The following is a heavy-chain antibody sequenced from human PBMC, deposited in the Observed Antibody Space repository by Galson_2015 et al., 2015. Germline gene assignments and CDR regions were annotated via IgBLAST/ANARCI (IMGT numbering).Heavy chain of an antibody. CDR2: ITPIFGTA. D-gene: IGHD2-2*01. V-gene: IGHV1-69*06. J-gene: IGHJ4*02. Sequence: SVKVSCKASGGSFSIYDISWVRQAPGQGPQWMGGITPIFGTANYAQRFQGRVTITAEKSTSTAYMELSSLRSEDTAVYYCARVSQDCSSNSCPYNYWGPGTLVTVSS. CDR1: GGSFSIYD. CDR3: ARVSQDCSSNSCPYNY.